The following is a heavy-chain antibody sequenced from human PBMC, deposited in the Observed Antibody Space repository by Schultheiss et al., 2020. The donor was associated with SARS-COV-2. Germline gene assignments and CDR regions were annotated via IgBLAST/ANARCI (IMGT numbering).Heavy chain of an antibody. Sequence: SETLSLTCTVSGGSISSGGYYWSWIRQHPGKGLEWIGYIYYSGSTNYNPSLKSRVTISVDTSKNQFSLKLSSVTAADTAVYYCARADYDSSGYYHTPFDYWGQGTLVTVSS. CDR2: IYYSGST. D-gene: IGHD3-22*01. J-gene: IGHJ4*02. CDR3: ARADYDSSGYYHTPFDY. CDR1: GGSISSGGYY. V-gene: IGHV4-61*08.